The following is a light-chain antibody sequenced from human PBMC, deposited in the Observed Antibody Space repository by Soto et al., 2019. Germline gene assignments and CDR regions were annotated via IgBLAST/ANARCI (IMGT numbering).Light chain of an antibody. J-gene: IGKJ4*01. CDR3: QQRSSWPLT. CDR2: DAS. CDR1: QSVSSY. V-gene: IGKV3-11*01. Sequence: EIVLTQSPATLSLSPGERATLSCRASQSVSSYVAWYQQKPGQSPRLLIYDASNRATGIPARFSGSGSGTDFTLTIHSLEPEDLAVYHCQQRSSWPLTIGGGTKVEIK.